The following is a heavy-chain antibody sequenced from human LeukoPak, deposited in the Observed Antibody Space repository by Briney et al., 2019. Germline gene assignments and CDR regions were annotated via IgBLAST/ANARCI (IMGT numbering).Heavy chain of an antibody. V-gene: IGHV3-43*01. J-gene: IGHJ4*02. CDR1: GFTFDDYT. Sequence: PGGSLRLSCAASGFTFDDYTMHWVRQAPGKGLEWVSLISWDGGSTYYADSVKGRFTISRDNSKNTLYLQMNSLRDEDTALYYCVRASSWFWQYYFDFWGQGTLVTVSS. CDR3: VRASSWFWQYYFDF. CDR2: ISWDGGST. D-gene: IGHD6-13*01.